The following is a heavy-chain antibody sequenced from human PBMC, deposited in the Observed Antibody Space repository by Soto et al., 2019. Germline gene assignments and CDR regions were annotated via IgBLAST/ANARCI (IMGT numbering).Heavy chain of an antibody. CDR1: GYTFTDYY. CDR3: ARRDRSGSFDY. Sequence: ASVKVSCKASGYTFTDYYIHWVRLAPGQGLDWMGWINPKSGLTSHAQNFRGRVTMTRDTSISTVYMELNRLTSDDRAIYYCARRDRSGSFDYWGQGTQVTAPQ. CDR2: INPKSGLT. J-gene: IGHJ4*02. V-gene: IGHV1-2*02. D-gene: IGHD5-12*01.